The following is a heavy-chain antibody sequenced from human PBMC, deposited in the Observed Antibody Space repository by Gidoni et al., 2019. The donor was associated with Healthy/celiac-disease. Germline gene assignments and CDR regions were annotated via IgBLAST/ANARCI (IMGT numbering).Heavy chain of an antibody. D-gene: IGHD4-4*01. CDR1: VGSIRSSSSY. CDR2: IYYSGST. CDR3: ARGADYSIYFDY. Sequence: QLQLQESGPGLVKPSETLSLTCTVSVGSIRSSSSYWGWIRQPPGKGLEWIGSIYYSGSTYYNPALKSRVTISVDTSKNQFSLKLSSVTAADTAVYYCARGADYSIYFDYWGQGTLVTVSS. V-gene: IGHV4-39*07. J-gene: IGHJ4*02.